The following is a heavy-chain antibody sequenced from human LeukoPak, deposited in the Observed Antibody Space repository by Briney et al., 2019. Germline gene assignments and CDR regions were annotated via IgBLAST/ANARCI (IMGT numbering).Heavy chain of an antibody. Sequence: PSGTLSLTCAVSGGSISSNNCWSLVRQPPGKGLEWIGEIYHSGSTNYNPSLKSRVTISVDKSKNQFSLKLSSVTAADTAVYYCARETSQKGAHYMDVWGKGTTVTISS. J-gene: IGHJ6*03. CDR3: ARETSQKGAHYMDV. D-gene: IGHD3-16*01. V-gene: IGHV4-4*02. CDR2: IYHSGST. CDR1: GGSISSNNC.